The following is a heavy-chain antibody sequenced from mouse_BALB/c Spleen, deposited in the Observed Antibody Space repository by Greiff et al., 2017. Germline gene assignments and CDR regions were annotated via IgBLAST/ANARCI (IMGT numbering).Heavy chain of an antibody. CDR3: ASLTTAT. D-gene: IGHD1-2*01. Sequence: EVKLQESGPGLVKPSQSLSLTCTVTGYSITSDYAWNWIRQFPGNKLEWMGYISYSGSTSYNPSLKSRISITRDTSKNQFFLQLNSVTTEDTATYYCASLTTATWGQGTTLTVSS. CDR1: GYSITSDYA. V-gene: IGHV3-2*02. CDR2: ISYSGST. J-gene: IGHJ2*01.